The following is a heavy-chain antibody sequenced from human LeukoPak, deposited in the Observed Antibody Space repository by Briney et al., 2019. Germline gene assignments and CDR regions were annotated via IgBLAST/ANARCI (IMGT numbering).Heavy chain of an antibody. CDR2: IYYSGST. J-gene: IGHJ4*02. Sequence: PSETLSLTSTVSGGSISSSSYYWGWIRQPPGKGLEWIGSIYYSGSTYYNPSLKSRVTISVDTSKNQFSLKLSSVTAADTAVYYCANQGSSASEYWGQGTLVTVSS. V-gene: IGHV4-39*01. CDR3: ANQGSSASEY. D-gene: IGHD6-6*01. CDR1: GGSISSSSYY.